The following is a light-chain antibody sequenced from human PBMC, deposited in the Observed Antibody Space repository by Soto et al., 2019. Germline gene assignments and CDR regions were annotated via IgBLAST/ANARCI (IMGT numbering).Light chain of an antibody. V-gene: IGLV1-47*01. CDR1: SANSGSNY. Sequence: QSVLTQPPSASGTPGKRVTISCSGSSANSGSNYVYWYQQLPGTAPKLLIYRNNQRPSGVPDRFSGSKSGTSASLAISGLRSEDEADYYCAAWDDSLSVLFGGGTKLTVL. J-gene: IGLJ2*01. CDR3: AAWDDSLSVL. CDR2: RNN.